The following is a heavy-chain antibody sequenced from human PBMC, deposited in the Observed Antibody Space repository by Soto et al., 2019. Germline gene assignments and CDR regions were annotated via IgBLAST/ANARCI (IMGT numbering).Heavy chain of an antibody. CDR1: GFTFSNVW. D-gene: IGHD3-3*01. Sequence: EAQLVESGGGLVKPGGSLRLSCAASGFTFSNVWLHWVRQAPGKGLEWVGRIKSKIDGETTDYAAPVKGRFRISRDDSKNTLYLQMNSLKTEDTAVYYCTPLARKYVSVWYDFTDWGQGTLVTGSS. J-gene: IGHJ4*02. CDR3: TPLARKYVSVWYDFTD. V-gene: IGHV3-15*07. CDR2: IKSKIDGETT.